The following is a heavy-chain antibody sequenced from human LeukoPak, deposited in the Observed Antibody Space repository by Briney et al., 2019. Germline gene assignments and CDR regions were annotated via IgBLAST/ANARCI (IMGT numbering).Heavy chain of an antibody. V-gene: IGHV4-30-4*07. CDR2: IYTSGST. Sequence: SETLSLTCAVSGGSISSGGYSWSWIRQPPGKGLEWIGRIYTSGSTNYNPSLKSRVTMSVDTSKNQFSLQLNSVTPEDTAVYYCAREPDYSNYAMEVGFDYWGQGTLVTVSS. J-gene: IGHJ4*02. D-gene: IGHD4-11*01. CDR3: AREPDYSNYAMEVGFDY. CDR1: GGSISSGGYS.